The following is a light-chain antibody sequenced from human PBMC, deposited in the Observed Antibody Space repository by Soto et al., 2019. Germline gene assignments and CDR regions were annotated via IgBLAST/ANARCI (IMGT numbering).Light chain of an antibody. CDR2: GAS. CDR1: QSVSSI. J-gene: IGKJ1*01. CDR3: QQYNNWPPWT. Sequence: IVLTPSPATLSVSPLSRAPTSSGPSQSVSSILAWYQQKPGQSPRFLIYGASPRATGIPARFSGSGSGTEFTLTISSLQSEDFAVYYCQQYNNWPPWTFGQGTKVDNK. V-gene: IGKV3-15*01.